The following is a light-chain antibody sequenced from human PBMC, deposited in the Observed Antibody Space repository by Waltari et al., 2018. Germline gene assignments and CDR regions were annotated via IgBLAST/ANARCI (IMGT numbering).Light chain of an antibody. Sequence: SALTQPRSVSGSPGQSVTISCTGTTNDLGSYNYVSWYQQHPGKAPKLIILDVTKRPSGVPDRVSGSKSGNTASLTISGLRAEDEADYYCSSYTTSSAPGVFGTGTRVTVL. CDR1: TNDLGSYNY. V-gene: IGLV2-11*01. CDR3: SSYTTSSAPGV. CDR2: DVT. J-gene: IGLJ1*01.